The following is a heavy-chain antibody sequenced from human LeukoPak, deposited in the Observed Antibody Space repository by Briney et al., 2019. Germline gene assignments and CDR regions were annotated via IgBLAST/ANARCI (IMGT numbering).Heavy chain of an antibody. Sequence: PSETLFLTCTVSGGSMSSYYWRWIRQPPGKAPEWIGYIYNSGSTKYNPSLKSRVTISVDTSKNQFSLKLSSVATADTAVYYCATSIAAAGTLDYWGQGTLVTVSS. CDR2: IYNSGST. D-gene: IGHD6-13*01. J-gene: IGHJ4*02. V-gene: IGHV4-59*01. CDR1: GGSMSSYY. CDR3: ATSIAAAGTLDY.